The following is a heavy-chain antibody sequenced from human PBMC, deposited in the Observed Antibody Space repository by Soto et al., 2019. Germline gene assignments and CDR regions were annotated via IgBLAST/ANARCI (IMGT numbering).Heavy chain of an antibody. Sequence: PGGSLRLSCAASGFTFSSYGMHWVRQAPGKGLEWVAVISYDGSNKYYADSVKGRFTISRDNSKNTLYLQMNSLRAEDTAVYYCAKGGSSHLYYYYGMDVWGQGTTVTVSS. J-gene: IGHJ6*02. V-gene: IGHV3-30*18. CDR1: GFTFSSYG. CDR2: ISYDGSNK. D-gene: IGHD6-6*01. CDR3: AKGGSSHLYYYYGMDV.